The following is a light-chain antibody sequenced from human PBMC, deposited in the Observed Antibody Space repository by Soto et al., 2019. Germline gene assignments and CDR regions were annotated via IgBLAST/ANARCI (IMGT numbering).Light chain of an antibody. J-gene: IGKJ4*01. Sequence: LQMTQSPSTLSASVGDRVTITCRASQSISSWLSWYQQKPGKAPKLLIYKASSLESGVPSRFSGSGSGTEFTLTISSLQPDDLATYYCQQYNSYPFTFGGGTTV. V-gene: IGKV1-5*03. CDR3: QQYNSYPFT. CDR1: QSISSW. CDR2: KAS.